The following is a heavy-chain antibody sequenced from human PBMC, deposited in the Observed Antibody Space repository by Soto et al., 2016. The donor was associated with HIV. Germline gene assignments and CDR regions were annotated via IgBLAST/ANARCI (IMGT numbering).Heavy chain of an antibody. D-gene: IGHD3-9*01. V-gene: IGHV3-74*03. CDR3: ARGPNYDVLTGHWFDS. CDR1: GFPFYTFW. J-gene: IGHJ5*01. CDR2: INAGGSTV. Sequence: EVQLVESGGGLVQPGGSLRLSCAASGFPFYTFWMHWVRQVPGKGLVWISRINAGGSTVTYADSLKGRFTVSGDNAKNTLYLHMSSLRAEDTAIYYCARGPNYDVLTGHWFDSWGQGTVVTVST.